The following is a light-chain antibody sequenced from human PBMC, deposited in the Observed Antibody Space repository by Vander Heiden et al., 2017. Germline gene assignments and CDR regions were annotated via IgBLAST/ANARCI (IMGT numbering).Light chain of an antibody. CDR1: SSNIGAGYD. CDR2: GNS. CDR3: QSYDSSLSGKV. J-gene: IGLJ1*01. Sequence: QSVLTQPPSVSGAPGQRVTISCTGSSSNIGAGYDVHWYQQLPGTAHKLLIYGNSNRPSGVPDRFSGSKSGTSASLAITGLQAEDEADYYCQSYDSSLSGKVFGTGTKVTVL. V-gene: IGLV1-40*01.